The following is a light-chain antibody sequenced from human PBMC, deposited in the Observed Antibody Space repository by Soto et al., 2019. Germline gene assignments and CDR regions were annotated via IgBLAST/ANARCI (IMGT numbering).Light chain of an antibody. CDR3: CSYGSSSTRHWV. V-gene: IGLV2-23*01. CDR2: EGS. J-gene: IGLJ3*02. Sequence: QSALTQPASVSGSPGQSITISCTGTSSEAGNYNLVSWYQQHPGKAPKLMIYEGSKRPSGVSNRFSGSKSGNTASLTISGLQAEDEAEYYCCSYGSSSTRHWVFGGGTKVTVL. CDR1: SSEAGNYNL.